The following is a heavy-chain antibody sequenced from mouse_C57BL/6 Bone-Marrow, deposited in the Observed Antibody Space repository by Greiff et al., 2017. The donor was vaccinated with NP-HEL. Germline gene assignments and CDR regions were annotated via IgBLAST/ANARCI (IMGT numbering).Heavy chain of an antibody. J-gene: IGHJ4*01. V-gene: IGHV1-50*01. CDR3: AREGITTVVATRETYYAMDY. CDR1: GYTFTSYW. CDR2: IDPSDSYT. D-gene: IGHD1-1*01. Sequence: QVQLQQPGAELVKPGASVKLSCKASGYTFTSYWMQWVKQRPGQGLEWIGEIDPSDSYTNYNQQFKGKATLTVDTSSSTAYMQLSSLTSEDSAVYYCAREGITTVVATRETYYAMDYWGQGTSVTVSS.